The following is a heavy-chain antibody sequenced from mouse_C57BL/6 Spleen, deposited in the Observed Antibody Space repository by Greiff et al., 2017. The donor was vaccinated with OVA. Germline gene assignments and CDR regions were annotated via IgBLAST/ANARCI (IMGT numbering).Heavy chain of an antibody. J-gene: IGHJ2*01. CDR3: ARKGVYYGNLYYFDY. CDR2: IFPGSGST. V-gene: IGHV1-75*01. CDR1: GYTFTDYY. D-gene: IGHD2-1*01. Sequence: QVQLQQSGPELVKPGASVKISCKASGYTFTDYYINWVKQRPGQGLEWIGWIFPGSGSTYYNEKFKGKATLTVDKSSSTAYMLLSSLTSEDSAVYFCARKGVYYGNLYYFDYWGQGTTLTVSS.